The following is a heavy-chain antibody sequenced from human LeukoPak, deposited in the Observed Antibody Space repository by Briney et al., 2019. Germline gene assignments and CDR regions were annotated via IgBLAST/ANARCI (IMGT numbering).Heavy chain of an antibody. J-gene: IGHJ4*02. CDR3: AKDQGITIFGVVGYFDY. V-gene: IGHV3-23*01. D-gene: IGHD3-3*01. CDR2: ISGSGGST. Sequence: GGSLRLSCAASGFTFSSYAMSWVRQAPGKGLEWVSAISGSGGSTYYADSVKGRFTISRDNSKNTLYLQMNSLRAEDTAVYSYAKDQGITIFGVVGYFDYWGQGTLVTVSS. CDR1: GFTFSSYA.